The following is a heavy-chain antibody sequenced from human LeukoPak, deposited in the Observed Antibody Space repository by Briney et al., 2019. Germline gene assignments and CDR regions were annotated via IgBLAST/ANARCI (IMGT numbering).Heavy chain of an antibody. D-gene: IGHD3-10*01. Sequence: GGSLRLSCAASGFTFSDYYMSWIRQAPGEGLEWVSYISSSGSTIYYADSVKGRFTISRDNAKNSLYLQMNSLRAEDTAVYYCASSIEVRALYYYGMDVWGQGTTVTVSS. CDR3: ASSIEVRALYYYGMDV. V-gene: IGHV3-11*01. CDR1: GFTFSDYY. J-gene: IGHJ6*02. CDR2: ISSSGSTI.